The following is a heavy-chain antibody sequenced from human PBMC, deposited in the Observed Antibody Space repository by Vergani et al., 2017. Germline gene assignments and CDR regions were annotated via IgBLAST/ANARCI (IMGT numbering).Heavy chain of an antibody. CDR3: AREGFYDYVWGSYRLRGGYYFDY. CDR2: IIPIFGTA. V-gene: IGHV1-69*01. Sequence: QVQVVQSGAEVKKSGASVKVSCKTSGYTFSNYYMHWVRQAPGQGLEWMGGIIPIFGTANYAQKFQGRVTITADESTSTAYMELSSLRSEDTAVYYCAREGFYDYVWGSYRLRGGYYFDYWGQGTLVTVSS. D-gene: IGHD3-16*02. CDR1: GYTFSNYY. J-gene: IGHJ4*02.